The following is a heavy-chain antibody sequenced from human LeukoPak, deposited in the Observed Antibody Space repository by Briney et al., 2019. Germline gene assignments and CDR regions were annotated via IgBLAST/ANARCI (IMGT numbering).Heavy chain of an antibody. CDR2: IYPGDSDT. CDR1: GYSFTNYW. D-gene: IGHD1-7*01. Sequence: AESLKISCKASGYSFTNYWIGWVRQMPGKGLEWMGIIYPGDSDTRYSPSFQGQVTISADKSISTAYLQWSSLKASDTAMYYCASANWNYAHYYYGMDVWGQGTTVTVSS. J-gene: IGHJ6*02. CDR3: ASANWNYAHYYYGMDV. V-gene: IGHV5-51*01.